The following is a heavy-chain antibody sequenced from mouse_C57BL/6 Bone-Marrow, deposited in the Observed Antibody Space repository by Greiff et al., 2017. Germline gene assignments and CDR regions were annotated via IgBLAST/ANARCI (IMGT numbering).Heavy chain of an antibody. Sequence: QVQLQQPGAELVKPGASVKLSCKASGYTFTSYWMQWVKQRPGQGLEWIGEIDPSDSYTNYNQKLKGKATLTVDTSSSTAYMQLSSLTSEDSVVYYCARLGAYDPYYFDYWGQGTTLTVSS. CDR1: GYTFTSYW. V-gene: IGHV1-50*01. CDR2: IDPSDSYT. J-gene: IGHJ2*01. CDR3: ARLGAYDPYYFDY. D-gene: IGHD6-5*01.